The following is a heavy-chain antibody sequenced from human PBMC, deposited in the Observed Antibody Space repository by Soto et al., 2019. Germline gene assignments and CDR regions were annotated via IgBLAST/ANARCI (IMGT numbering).Heavy chain of an antibody. J-gene: IGHJ3*01. CDR2: MSATGGST. D-gene: IGHD5-18*01. Sequence: ELQLLESGGDLIQPGGSLRPSCAASGFGFSAYSMSWVRQAPGKGLEWVSGMSATGGSTYYIDSVKGRFIISRDNSRKTLYLQMNSLRADDTAIYYCAKSWGDTWQESAFDVWGLGTMVTV. CDR3: AKSWGDTWQESAFDV. CDR1: GFGFSAYS. V-gene: IGHV3-23*01.